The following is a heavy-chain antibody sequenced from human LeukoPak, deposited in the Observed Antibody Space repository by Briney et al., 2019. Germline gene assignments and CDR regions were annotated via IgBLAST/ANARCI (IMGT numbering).Heavy chain of an antibody. CDR2: IYYSGST. Sequence: SETLSLTCTVSGGSISSSSYYWGWIRQPPGKGLEWIGSIYYSGSTYYNPSLKSRVTISVGTSKNQFSLKLSSVTAADTAVYYCARGRYFDWLPMGGYFQHWGQGTLVIVSS. CDR3: ARGRYFDWLPMGGYFQH. D-gene: IGHD3-9*01. CDR1: GGSISSSSYY. J-gene: IGHJ1*01. V-gene: IGHV4-39*01.